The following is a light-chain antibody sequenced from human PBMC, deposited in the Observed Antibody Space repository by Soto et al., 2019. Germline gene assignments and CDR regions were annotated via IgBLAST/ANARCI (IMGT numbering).Light chain of an antibody. CDR1: QGIGSY. Sequence: IQLTQSPSSLSASVGDRVTITCRASQGIGSYLAWYQQKPGKAPKLLIYAASTLQSGVPSRFSGRGSGTDYTLTIRSLQPEDFANYYCQLLNRHPLPFGGGTEVEMK. J-gene: IGKJ4*01. CDR2: AAS. CDR3: QLLNRHPLP. V-gene: IGKV1-9*01.